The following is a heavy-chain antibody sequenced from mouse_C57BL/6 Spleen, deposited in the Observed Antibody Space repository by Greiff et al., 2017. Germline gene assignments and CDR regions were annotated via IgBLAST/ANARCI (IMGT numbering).Heavy chain of an antibody. D-gene: IGHD1-1*01. CDR1: GFSLTSYA. J-gene: IGHJ2*01. V-gene: IGHV2-9-1*01. CDR3: ARDYGSSQYYFDY. CDR2: IWTGGGT. Sequence: VKLQESGPGLVAPSQSLSITCTVSGFSLTSYAISWVRQPPGKGLEWLGVIWTGGGTNYNSALKSRLSISKDNSKSQVFLKMNSLQTDDTARYYCARDYGSSQYYFDYWGQGTTLTVSS.